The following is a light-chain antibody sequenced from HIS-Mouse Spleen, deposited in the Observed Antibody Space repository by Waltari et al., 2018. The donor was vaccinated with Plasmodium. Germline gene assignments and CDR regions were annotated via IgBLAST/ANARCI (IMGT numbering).Light chain of an antibody. CDR2: EDS. CDR3: YSTDSSGNHRV. Sequence: SYELTQPPSVSVSPGQTARITCSGDAFPKKYAYWYQQKSGQAPGLVIYEDSKRPSGIPERFSSSSSVTMATLTISGAQVEDEADYYCYSTDSSGNHRVFGGGTKLTVL. J-gene: IGLJ3*02. V-gene: IGLV3-10*01. CDR1: AFPKKY.